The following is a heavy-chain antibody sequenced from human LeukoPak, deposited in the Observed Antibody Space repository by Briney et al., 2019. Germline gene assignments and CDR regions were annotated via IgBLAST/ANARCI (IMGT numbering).Heavy chain of an antibody. Sequence: GRSLRLSCAASGFTFSSYGMHWVRQAPGKGLEWVAVIWYDGSNKYYADSVKGRFTISRDNSKNTLYLQMNSLRAEDTAVYYCVSDKYCSGGSCYPVADYWGQGTLVTVSS. CDR3: VSDKYCSGGSCYPVADY. J-gene: IGHJ4*02. CDR2: IWYDGSNK. CDR1: GFTFSSYG. V-gene: IGHV3-33*01. D-gene: IGHD2-15*01.